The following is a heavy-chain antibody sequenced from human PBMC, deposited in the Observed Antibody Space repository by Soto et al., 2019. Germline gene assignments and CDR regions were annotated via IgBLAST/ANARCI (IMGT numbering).Heavy chain of an antibody. CDR1: GYGFNSYG. V-gene: IGHV1-18*01. Sequence: ASVKLSWKASGYGFNSYGISWVRQAPEQGLEWMGWISAYNGNTNYAQKLQGRVTMTTDTSTSTAYMELRSLRSDDTAVYYCARDGTTVNTYDAFDIWGQGTMVTVSS. D-gene: IGHD4-17*01. CDR3: ARDGTTVNTYDAFDI. J-gene: IGHJ3*02. CDR2: ISAYNGNT.